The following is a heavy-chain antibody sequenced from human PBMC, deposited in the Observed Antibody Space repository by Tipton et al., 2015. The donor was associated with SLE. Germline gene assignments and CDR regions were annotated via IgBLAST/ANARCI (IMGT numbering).Heavy chain of an antibody. D-gene: IGHD3-3*01. CDR2: IDHSGST. J-gene: IGHJ4*02. V-gene: IGHV4-59*12. Sequence: LRLSCTVSGGSISSYYWSWIRQPPGKGLEWVGDIDHSGSTNYKPSPKSRLTISVDTSKNQFSLRLSSVTAADTAMFYCASGTLEWSHEPDYWGQGTLVTVSS. CDR3: ASGTLEWSHEPDY. CDR1: GGSISSYY.